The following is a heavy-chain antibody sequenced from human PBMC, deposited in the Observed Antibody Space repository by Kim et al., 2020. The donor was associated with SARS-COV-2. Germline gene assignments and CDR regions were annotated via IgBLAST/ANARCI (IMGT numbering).Heavy chain of an antibody. D-gene: IGHD5-12*01. CDR2: ISGSGGST. CDR3: AKAGGYDFYYYGMDV. CDR1: GFTFSSYA. J-gene: IGHJ6*02. V-gene: IGHV3-23*01. Sequence: GGSLRLSCAASGFTFSSYAMSWVRQAPGKGLEWVSAISGSGGSTYYADSVKGQFTISRDNSKNTLYLQMNSLRAEDTAVYYCAKAGGYDFYYYGMDVWGQGTTVTVSS.